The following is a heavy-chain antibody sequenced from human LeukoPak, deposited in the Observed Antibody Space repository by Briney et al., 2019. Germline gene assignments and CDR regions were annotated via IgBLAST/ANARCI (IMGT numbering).Heavy chain of an antibody. V-gene: IGHV4-39*01. CDR3: ARTDYIVLMVYAIY. CDR2: IYYSGST. D-gene: IGHD2-8*01. CDR1: GGSISSSSYY. Sequence: SETLFLTCTVSGGSISSSSYYWGWIRQPPGKGLEWIGSIYYSGSTYYNPSLKSRVTISVDTSKNQFSLKLSSVTAADTAVYYCARTDYIVLMVYAIYWGQGTLVTVSS. J-gene: IGHJ4*02.